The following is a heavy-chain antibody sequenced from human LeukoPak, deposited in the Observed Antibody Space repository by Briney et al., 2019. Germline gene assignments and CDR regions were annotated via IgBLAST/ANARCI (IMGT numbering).Heavy chain of an antibody. CDR3: ARPITYTSSWPLGI. V-gene: IGHV4-39*01. CDR2: IYYSGST. D-gene: IGHD6-13*01. J-gene: IGHJ3*02. CDR1: GGSISSSSYY. Sequence: SETLSLTCTVSGGSISSSSYYWGWIRQPPGKGLEWIGSIYYSGSTYYNPSLETRVTISIDTSKNQFSLKLNSLTASDTAMYYCARPITYTSSWPLGIWGQGIMVTVSS.